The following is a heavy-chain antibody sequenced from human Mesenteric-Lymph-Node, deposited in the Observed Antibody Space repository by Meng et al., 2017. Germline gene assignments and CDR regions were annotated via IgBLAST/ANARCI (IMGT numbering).Heavy chain of an antibody. V-gene: IGHV3-33*08. J-gene: IGHJ6*02. CDR1: GFTFSDYF. D-gene: IGHD6-19*01. Sequence: GESLKISCAASGFTFSDYFMTWIRQAPGKGLEWVAVIWYDGSNKYYADSVKGRFTISRDNSKNTLYLQMNSLRAEDTAVYYCARSPDHSSGWHYYYYYGMDVWGQGTTVTVSS. CDR2: IWYDGSNK. CDR3: ARSPDHSSGWHYYYYYGMDV.